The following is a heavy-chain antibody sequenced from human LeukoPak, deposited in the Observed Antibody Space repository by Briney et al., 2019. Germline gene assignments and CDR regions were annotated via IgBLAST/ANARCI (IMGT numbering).Heavy chain of an antibody. CDR1: VFTFSSYT. J-gene: IGHJ4*02. V-gene: IGHV3-23*01. D-gene: IGHD2/OR15-2a*01. Sequence: GGSLRLSCAASVFTFSSYTISCVRHAPGKRLEWVSAISGSGGSTYYADSVKGRFTISRDNSKNTLYLQMNSLRAEDTAVYYCANSFQTYYFDYWGQGTLVTVSS. CDR3: ANSFQTYYFDY. CDR2: ISGSGGST.